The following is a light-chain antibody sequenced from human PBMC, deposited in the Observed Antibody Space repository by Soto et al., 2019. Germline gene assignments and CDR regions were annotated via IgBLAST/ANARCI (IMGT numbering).Light chain of an antibody. CDR1: QSVSIL. V-gene: IGKV3D-15*01. J-gene: IGKJ1*01. CDR3: QHYNSYSEA. Sequence: DIVMTQSPAILSVSPGERATLSCRASQSVSILLAWYQQKPGQAPRLLIYGASSRATGIPDRFSGSGSGTEFTLTISSLQPDDFATYYCQHYNSYSEAFGQGTKVDI. CDR2: GAS.